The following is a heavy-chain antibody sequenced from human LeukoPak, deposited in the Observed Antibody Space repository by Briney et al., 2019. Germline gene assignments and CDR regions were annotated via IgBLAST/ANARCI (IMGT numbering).Heavy chain of an antibody. CDR3: ATVNYYDSRGYYTFGH. CDR2: INGDGTTT. V-gene: IGHV3-74*01. Sequence: GGSLRLSCAASGFTFNKYWMHWVRQVPGKGLVWVSRINGDGTTTSYADSVKGGFTMSRDNAKNTLYLQMSGLRVEDTAVYYCATVNYYDSRGYYTFGHWGQGTLVTVSS. CDR1: GFTFNKYW. J-gene: IGHJ4*02. D-gene: IGHD3-22*01.